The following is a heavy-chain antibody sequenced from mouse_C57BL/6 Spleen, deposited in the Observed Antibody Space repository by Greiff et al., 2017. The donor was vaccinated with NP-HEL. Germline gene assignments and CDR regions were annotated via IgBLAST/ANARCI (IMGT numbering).Heavy chain of an antibody. CDR2: IYPGDGDT. J-gene: IGHJ4*01. CDR3: ARWPGFAMDY. V-gene: IGHV1-82*01. CDR1: GYAFSSSW. Sequence: VQLQQSGPELVKPGASVKISCKASGYAFSSSWMNWVKQRPGKGLEWIGRIYPGDGDTNYNGKFKGKATLTADKSSSTAYMQLSSLTSEDSAVYFCARWPGFAMDYWGQGTSVTVSS.